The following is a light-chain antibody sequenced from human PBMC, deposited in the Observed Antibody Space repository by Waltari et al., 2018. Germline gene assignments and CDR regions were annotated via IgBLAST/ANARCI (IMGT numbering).Light chain of an antibody. CDR2: DAS. V-gene: IGKV3D-20*01. CDR3: QQYGSSNT. CDR1: QIGSRNY. J-gene: IGKJ4*01. Sequence: ENVLTQSPATLSLSPGERASLSCGASQIGSRNYVAWYQVRPGLAPRLLIYDASRRHTGIPDRFSGSGSGTDFTLTISRLEPEDFAVYYCQQYGSSNTFGGGTRVDIK.